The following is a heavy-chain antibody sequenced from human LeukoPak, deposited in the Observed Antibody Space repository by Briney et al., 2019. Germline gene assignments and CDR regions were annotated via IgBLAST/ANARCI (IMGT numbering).Heavy chain of an antibody. CDR1: GGSISSYY. D-gene: IGHD3-10*01. Sequence: SETLSLTCTVSGGSISSYYWSWIRQPAGKGLEWIGRIYTSGSTNYNPSLKSRVTMSVDTSKNQFSLKLSSVTAADTAVYYCARDSYYYGSGSYYPAHITKSSYYFDYWGQGTLVTVSS. J-gene: IGHJ4*02. CDR3: ARDSYYYGSGSYYPAHITKSSYYFDY. V-gene: IGHV4-4*07. CDR2: IYTSGST.